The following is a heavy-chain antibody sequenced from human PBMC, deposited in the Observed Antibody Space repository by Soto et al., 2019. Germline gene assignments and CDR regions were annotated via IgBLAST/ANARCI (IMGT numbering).Heavy chain of an antibody. V-gene: IGHV4-59*07. CDR2: IYYSGST. D-gene: IGHD5-18*01. J-gene: IGHJ4*02. CDR3: ARGRIQLWYPFDY. CDR1: CTSITSYY. Sequence: SDTLSLTCTFTCTSITSYYWSWIRQPPGKGLEWIGYIYYSGSTNYNPSLKSRVTISVDTSKNQFSLKLSSVTAADTAVYYCARGRIQLWYPFDYWGQGTLVTVS.